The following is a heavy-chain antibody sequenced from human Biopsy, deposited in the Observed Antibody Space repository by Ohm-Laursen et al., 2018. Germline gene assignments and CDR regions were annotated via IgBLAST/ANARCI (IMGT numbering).Heavy chain of an antibody. V-gene: IGHV4-59*01. D-gene: IGHD3-22*01. CDR2: VYYTGST. CDR3: ARDRGYYSDRTVPGYFDL. CDR1: GDSISSYY. Sequence: SETLSLTCTVSGDSISSYYWSWIRQPPGKGLQWIGYVYYTGSTDYNPFLQSRVTISVDTSKNHFSLRLRSVTPADMAIYYCARDRGYYSDRTVPGYFDLWGRGTLVTVSS. J-gene: IGHJ2*01.